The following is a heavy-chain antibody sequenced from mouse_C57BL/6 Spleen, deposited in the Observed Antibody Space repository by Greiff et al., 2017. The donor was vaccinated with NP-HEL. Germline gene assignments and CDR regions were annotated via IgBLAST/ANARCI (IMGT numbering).Heavy chain of an antibody. Sequence: QVQLQQPGAELVKPGASVKLSCKASGYTFTSYWMQWVKQRPGQGLEWIGEIDPSDSYTNYNQKFKGKATLTVDTSSSTAYMQLSSLTSEDSAVYYCARWGGSSQFAYWGQGTLVTGSA. V-gene: IGHV1-50*01. CDR2: IDPSDSYT. D-gene: IGHD1-1*01. CDR1: GYTFTSYW. J-gene: IGHJ3*01. CDR3: ARWGGSSQFAY.